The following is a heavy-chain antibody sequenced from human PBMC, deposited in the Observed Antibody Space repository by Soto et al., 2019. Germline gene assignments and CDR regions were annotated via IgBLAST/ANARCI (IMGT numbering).Heavy chain of an antibody. V-gene: IGHV3-48*04. CDR1: GFTFSSYS. CDR2: IFASSTTI. J-gene: IGHJ4*02. Sequence: EVQLVESGGGLVQPGGSLRLSCVASGFTFSSYSMVWVRQAPGKGLEWVSYIFASSTTIYYADSVKGRVTVSRDNAQNSLFLLMNSLRAEDTAVYYCARDREWAFDYWGRGTLVTVSS. D-gene: IGHD1-26*01. CDR3: ARDREWAFDY.